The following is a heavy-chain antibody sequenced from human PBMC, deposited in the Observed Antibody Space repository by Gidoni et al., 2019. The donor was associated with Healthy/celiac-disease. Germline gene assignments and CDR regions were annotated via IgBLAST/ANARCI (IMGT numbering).Heavy chain of an antibody. CDR1: GGSISSSSYY. J-gene: IGHJ4*02. CDR2: IYYSGST. CDR3: ARSGGSYGFDY. Sequence: QLQLQESGPGLVKPSETLSLTCTVSGGSISSSSYYWGWIRQPPGKGLEWIGSIYYSGSTYYNPSLKSRVTISVDTSKNQFSLKLSSVTAADTAVYYCARSGGSYGFDYWGQGTLVTVSS. D-gene: IGHD1-26*01. V-gene: IGHV4-39*01.